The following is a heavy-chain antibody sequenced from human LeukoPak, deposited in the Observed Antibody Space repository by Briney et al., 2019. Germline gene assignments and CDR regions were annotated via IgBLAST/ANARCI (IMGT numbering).Heavy chain of an antibody. J-gene: IGHJ4*02. CDR2: ISGSGRST. D-gene: IGHD5-12*01. CDR1: GFTFSSYA. V-gene: IGHV3-23*01. Sequence: PGGSLRLSCAASGFTFSSYAMSWVRQAPGKGLEWVSAISGSGRSTYYADSVKGRFTISRDNSKVTLYLQMNSLRAEDTAVYYCAKSYNGYESKPDYWGQGTLVTVSS. CDR3: AKSYNGYESKPDY.